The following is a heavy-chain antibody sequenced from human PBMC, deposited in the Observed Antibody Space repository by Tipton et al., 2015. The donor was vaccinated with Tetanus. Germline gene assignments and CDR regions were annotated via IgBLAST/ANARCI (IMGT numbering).Heavy chain of an antibody. CDR2: INHSGST. J-gene: IGHJ6*02. Sequence: TLSLTCAVYGGSFSGYYWSWIRQPPGKGLEWIGEINHSGSTNYNPSLKSRVTISVDTSKNQFSLKLSSVTAADTAVYYCASSRFYYYYGMDVWGQGTTVTVSS. CDR3: ASSRFYYYYGMDV. V-gene: IGHV4-34*01. CDR1: GGSFSGYY.